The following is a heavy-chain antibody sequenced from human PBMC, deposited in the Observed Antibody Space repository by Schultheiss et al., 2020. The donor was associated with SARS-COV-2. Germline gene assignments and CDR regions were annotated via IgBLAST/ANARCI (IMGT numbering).Heavy chain of an antibody. D-gene: IGHD5-18*01. CDR1: VGSFSGYY. CDR3: TTAGYSYGSGLDY. V-gene: IGHV4-34*01. J-gene: IGHJ4*02. CDR2: INHSGST. Sequence: SETLSLTCAVYVGSFSGYYWSWIRQPPGKGLEWIGEINHSGSTNYNPSLESRVTISVDTSKNQFSLKLSSVTAADTAVYYCTTAGYSYGSGLDYWGQGTLVTVSS.